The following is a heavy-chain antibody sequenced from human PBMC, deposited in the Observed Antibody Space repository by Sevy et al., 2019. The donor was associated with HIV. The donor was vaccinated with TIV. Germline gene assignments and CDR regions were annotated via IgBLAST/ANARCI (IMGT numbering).Heavy chain of an antibody. CDR1: GFTFSNAW. J-gene: IGHJ4*02. CDR2: IKSKTDGGTT. Sequence: LGGSLRLSCAASGFTFSNAWMSWVRQAPGKGLRWVGRIKSKTDGGTTDYAPPVKGRFTISRDDSKNTLYLQMNSLKTEDTAVYYCTTGAGGGEIFDYWGQGTLVTVSS. D-gene: IGHD2-21*01. CDR3: TTGAGGGEIFDY. V-gene: IGHV3-15*01.